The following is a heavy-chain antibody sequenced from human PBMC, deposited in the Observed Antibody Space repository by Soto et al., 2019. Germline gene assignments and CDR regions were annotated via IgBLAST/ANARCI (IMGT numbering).Heavy chain of an antibody. CDR2: ISGSGGT. V-gene: IGHV3-23*01. Sequence: VQLLESGGDLVQPGGSLRLSCVASGFTFLNYDMHWVRQAPGKGLEWVAGISGSGGTFDANSVRGRFTISKDDSKNTLYLQMNSLSVEDTALYYCAKDRQGSGPDFDLWGRGTLVTVSS. CDR3: AKDRQGSGPDFDL. J-gene: IGHJ2*01. CDR1: GFTFLNYD. D-gene: IGHD3-10*01.